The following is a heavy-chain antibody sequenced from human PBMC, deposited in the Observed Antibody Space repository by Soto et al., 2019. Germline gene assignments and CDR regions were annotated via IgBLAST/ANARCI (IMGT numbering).Heavy chain of an antibody. CDR3: ARWTTALDY. V-gene: IGHV3-7*03. J-gene: IGHJ4*02. D-gene: IGHD4-17*01. CDR1: GCSLSNYW. Sequence: EVQLVESGGGLVQPGGSLRLSCAASGCSLSNYWMTWVRRAPGKRPEWVANIKQDGSATYYMDSVRGRFTISRDNANNSLFLQMNSLRAEDTALYYCARWTTALDYWGQGALVTVSS. CDR2: IKQDGSAT.